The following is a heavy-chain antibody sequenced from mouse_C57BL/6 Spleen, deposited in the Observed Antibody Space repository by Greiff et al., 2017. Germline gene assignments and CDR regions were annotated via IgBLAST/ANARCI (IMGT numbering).Heavy chain of an antibody. D-gene: IGHD4-1*01. CDR2: IHPNSGST. CDR1: GYTFTSYW. J-gene: IGHJ4*01. V-gene: IGHV1-64*01. Sequence: VQLQQPGAELVKPGASVKLSCKASGYTFTSYWMHWVKQRPGQGLEWIGMIHPNSGSTNYNEKFKSKATLTVDKSSSTAYMQLSSLTSEDSAVYYGERATTGERAMDYWGQGTSVTVSS. CDR3: ERATTGERAMDY.